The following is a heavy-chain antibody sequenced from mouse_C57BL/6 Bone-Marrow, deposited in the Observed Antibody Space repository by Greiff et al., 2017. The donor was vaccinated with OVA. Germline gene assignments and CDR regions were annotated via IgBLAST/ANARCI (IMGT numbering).Heavy chain of an antibody. Sequence: SGASLFRPWTSVKMSCKASGYTFTNYWIGWAKQRPGHGLEWIGDIYPGGGYTNYNEKFKGKATLTADKSSSTAYMQFSSLTSEDSAIYYCARRRGYYGSSYDWYFDVWGTGTTVTVSS. CDR1: GYTFTNYW. CDR3: ARRRGYYGSSYDWYFDV. D-gene: IGHD1-1*01. J-gene: IGHJ1*03. CDR2: IYPGGGYT. V-gene: IGHV1-63*01.